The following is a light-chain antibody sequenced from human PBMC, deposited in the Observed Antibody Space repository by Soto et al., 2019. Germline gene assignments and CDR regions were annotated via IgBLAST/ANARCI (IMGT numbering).Light chain of an antibody. CDR2: EAT. J-gene: IGLJ1*01. CDR1: RSDNGASNS. Sequence: QSVLTQAAAVSGCPGQSITISCAGTRSDNGASNSVSWYQHLPGRSPTLIIYEATNRPSGVSERFSGSKAGDTASLTISGLQADDEAEYFCISYKTDDTFVFGSGTKVTVL. V-gene: IGLV2-14*01. CDR3: ISYKTDDTFV.